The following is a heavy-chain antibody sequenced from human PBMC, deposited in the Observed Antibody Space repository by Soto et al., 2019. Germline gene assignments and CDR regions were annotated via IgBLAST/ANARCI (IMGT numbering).Heavy chain of an antibody. D-gene: IGHD5-18*01. CDR3: ARSGDSFGFTDY. CDR2: VFYKGNT. J-gene: IGHJ4*02. V-gene: IGHV4-59*01. Sequence: QVQLQESGPGLVKPSETLSLTCTVSGGSITGYYWTWIRQPPGKGLEWIGYVFYKGNTNYNPSLKSRVTISVDTSGHQFSLRLSSVTAADTAVYYCARSGDSFGFTDYWGQGTLVTVSS. CDR1: GGSITGYY.